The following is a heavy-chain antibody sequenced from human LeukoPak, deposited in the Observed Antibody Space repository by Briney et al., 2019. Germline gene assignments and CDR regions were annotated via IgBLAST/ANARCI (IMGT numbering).Heavy chain of an antibody. J-gene: IGHJ4*02. D-gene: IGHD4-11*01. CDR1: GLRFSTYG. CDR3: VKDPPSPDPYTNYLFDY. Sequence: PGGSLRLSCAASGLRFSTYGMHWVRQAPGKGLEWVAYIRHDGTNDHYAGSVKGRFTISRDNPKNTLYLQMHSLRAEDTAIYYCVKDPPSPDPYTNYLFDYWGQGTLVTVSS. V-gene: IGHV3-30*02. CDR2: IRHDGTND.